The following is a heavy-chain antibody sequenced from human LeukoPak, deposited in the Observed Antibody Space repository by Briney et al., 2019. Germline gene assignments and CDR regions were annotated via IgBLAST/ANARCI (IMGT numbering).Heavy chain of an antibody. CDR1: GGSISSSSYY. D-gene: IGHD6-13*01. V-gene: IGHV4-39*01. Sequence: PSETLSLTCTVSGGSISSSSYYWGWIRQPPGKGLEWIGSIYYSGSTYYNPSLKSRVTISVDTSKNQFSLKLSSVTAADTAVYYCARALDSSSWYGLGYYFDYWGQGTLVTVSS. CDR3: ARALDSSSWYGLGYYFDY. CDR2: IYYSGST. J-gene: IGHJ4*02.